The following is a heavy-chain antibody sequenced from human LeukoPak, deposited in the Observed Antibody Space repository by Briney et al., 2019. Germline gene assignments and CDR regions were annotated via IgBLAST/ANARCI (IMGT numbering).Heavy chain of an antibody. CDR1: GYTFTSYY. V-gene: IGHV1-46*03. J-gene: IGHJ6*03. CDR2: INPSGGST. CDR3: ARTSDFHYYYYYMDV. Sequence: VASVKVSCKASGYTFTSYYMHWVRQAPGQGLEWMGIINPSGGSTSYAQKFQGRGTMTRDTSTSTVYMELSSLRSEDTAVYYCARTSDFHYYYYYMDVWGKGTTVTVSS. D-gene: IGHD3/OR15-3a*01.